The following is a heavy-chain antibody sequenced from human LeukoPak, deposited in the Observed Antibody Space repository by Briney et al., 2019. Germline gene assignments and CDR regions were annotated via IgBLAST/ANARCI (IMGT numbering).Heavy chain of an antibody. CDR2: ISSSSSYI. D-gene: IGHD3-22*01. J-gene: IGHJ3*02. CDR3: ARDVAPYYYDSSGYYNAFGI. V-gene: IGHV3-21*01. CDR1: GSTVSSNY. Sequence: PGGSLRLSCAASGSTVSSNYMNWVRQAPGKGLEWVSSISSSSSYIYYADSVKGRFTISRDNAKNSLFLQMNSLRAEDTAVYYCARDVAPYYYDSSGYYNAFGIWGQGTMVTVSS.